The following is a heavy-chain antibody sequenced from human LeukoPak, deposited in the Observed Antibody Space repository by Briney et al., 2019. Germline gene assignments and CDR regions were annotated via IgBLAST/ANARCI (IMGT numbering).Heavy chain of an antibody. J-gene: IGHJ4*02. CDR3: AKGDYYDPKFDY. V-gene: IGHV3-23*01. CDR1: GFTFTSYA. D-gene: IGHD3-22*01. Sequence: GGSLRFSCAASGFTFTSYAMSWVRQAPGKGLEWVSAISASGGSTYYADSVKGRFTISRDNSKNTLYLQMNSLRAEDTAVYYCAKGDYYDPKFDYWGQGTLVTVSS. CDR2: ISASGGST.